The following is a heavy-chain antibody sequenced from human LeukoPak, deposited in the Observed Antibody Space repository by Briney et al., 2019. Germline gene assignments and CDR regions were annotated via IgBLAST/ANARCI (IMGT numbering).Heavy chain of an antibody. CDR1: GGSFSGYY. J-gene: IGHJ4*02. Sequence: PSETLSLTCAVYGGSFSGYYWSWIRQPPGKGLEWIGEINHSGSTNYNPSLKSRVTISVDTSKNQFSLKLSSVTAADTAVYYCARYRGGVLRFLEWSQYFDYWGQGTLVTVSS. CDR2: INHSGST. CDR3: ARYRGGVLRFLEWSQYFDY. V-gene: IGHV4-34*01. D-gene: IGHD3-3*01.